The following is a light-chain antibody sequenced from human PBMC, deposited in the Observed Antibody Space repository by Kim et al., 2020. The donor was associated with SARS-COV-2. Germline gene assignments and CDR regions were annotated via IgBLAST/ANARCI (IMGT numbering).Light chain of an antibody. CDR3: QQYDSYPRT. CDR1: QSISAW. J-gene: IGKJ1*01. V-gene: IGKV1-5*03. CDR2: KVS. Sequence: SASVGDRVTITCRASQSISAWLAWYQQKPGKVPKLLIYKVSNLESGVPSRFSGSGSGTEFTLTISSLQPDDFATYYCQQYDSYPRTFGQGTKLEI.